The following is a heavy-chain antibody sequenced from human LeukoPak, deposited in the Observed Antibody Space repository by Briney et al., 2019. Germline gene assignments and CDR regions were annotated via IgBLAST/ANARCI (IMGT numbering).Heavy chain of an antibody. CDR2: ISSSGSTI. CDR3: ARDIADMPGRDSYGYDY. J-gene: IGHJ4*02. V-gene: IGHV3-48*03. CDR1: GFTFSNYE. Sequence: GGSLRLSCAASGFTFSNYEMNWVRQAPGKGLEWVSYISSSGSTIWYADSVKGRFTISRDNAKSSLYLQMNSLRAEDSAVYYCARDIADMPGRDSYGYDYWGQGTLVTVSS. D-gene: IGHD5-18*01.